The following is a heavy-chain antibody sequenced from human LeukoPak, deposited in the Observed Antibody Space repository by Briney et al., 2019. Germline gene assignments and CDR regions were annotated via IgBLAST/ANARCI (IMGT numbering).Heavy chain of an antibody. CDR3: AREFRSSGYYYSDAFDI. V-gene: IGHV3-7*01. Sequence: PGGSLRLSCAASGFTFSSYWMGWVRQAPGKGLEWVANIKQDGSEKYYVDSVKGRFTISRDNAKNSLYLQMNSLRAEDTAVYYCAREFRSSGYYYSDAFDIWGQGTMVTVSS. D-gene: IGHD3-22*01. J-gene: IGHJ3*02. CDR1: GFTFSSYW. CDR2: IKQDGSEK.